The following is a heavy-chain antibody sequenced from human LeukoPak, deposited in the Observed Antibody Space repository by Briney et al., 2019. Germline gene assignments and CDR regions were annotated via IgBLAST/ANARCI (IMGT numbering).Heavy chain of an antibody. CDR2: ITGSIYFSVST. CDR3: ARDSRDYGSGSYWDV. CDR1: GGSISNYY. Sequence: SETLSLTCTVSGGSISNYYWNWVRQPPGKGLEWVGYITGSIYFSVSTSYDPSLESRVTISVDTSKNQFSLTLNSVTAADTAVYYCARDSRDYGSGSYWDVWGQGTPVTVSS. D-gene: IGHD3-10*01. J-gene: IGHJ6*02. V-gene: IGHV4-59*01.